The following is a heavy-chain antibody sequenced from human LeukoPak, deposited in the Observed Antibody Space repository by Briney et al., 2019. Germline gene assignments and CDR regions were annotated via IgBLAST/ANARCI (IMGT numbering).Heavy chain of an antibody. V-gene: IGHV3-23*01. D-gene: IGHD4-17*01. CDR2: ISGSGTNT. CDR3: AKSPRVWDYGDYSWFDP. J-gene: IGHJ5*02. Sequence: GGSLRLSCAASGFTFRSYAMSWVRQAPGKGLEWVSIISGSGTNTYYADSVKGRFTISRDNSKNTLYLQMNSLRAEDTAVYYCAKSPRVWDYGDYSWFDPWGQGTLVTVSS. CDR1: GFTFRSYA.